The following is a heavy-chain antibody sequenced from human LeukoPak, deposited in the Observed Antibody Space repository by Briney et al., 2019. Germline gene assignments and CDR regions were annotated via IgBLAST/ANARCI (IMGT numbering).Heavy chain of an antibody. V-gene: IGHV3-7*03. CDR1: GFTPSSYW. J-gene: IGHJ4*02. Sequence: PGGSLRLSCAASGFTPSSYWMSWVRPAPGKGLEWVANIKQDVREKYYVDSVKGRFTISRDNAKNSLYLQMNSLRAEDTGVYYCARLDYYGSGSYQVDYWGQGTLVTVSS. CDR3: ARLDYYGSGSYQVDY. D-gene: IGHD3-10*01. CDR2: IKQDVREK.